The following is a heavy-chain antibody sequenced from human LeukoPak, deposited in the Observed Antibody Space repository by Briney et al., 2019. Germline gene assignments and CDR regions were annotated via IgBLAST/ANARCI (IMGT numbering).Heavy chain of an antibody. J-gene: IGHJ4*02. CDR3: VRDRGYSTFDY. Sequence: TGGSLRLSCAGSGFPFSNYWMAWVRQAPGKGLEWVANMKEDGGEINYVDSVKGRFTISRDNAKSSLDLRMNSLRVDDTAVYYCVRDRGYSTFDYWGQGTLVIVSS. CDR2: MKEDGGEI. CDR1: GFPFSNYW. V-gene: IGHV3-7*01. D-gene: IGHD4-23*01.